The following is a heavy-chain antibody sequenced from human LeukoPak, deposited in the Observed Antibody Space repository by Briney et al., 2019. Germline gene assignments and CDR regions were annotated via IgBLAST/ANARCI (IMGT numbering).Heavy chain of an antibody. CDR1: GDSIRYSRYY. CDR2: VDWSGST. Sequence: SETLSLTCSVSGDSIRYSRYYWAWIRQPPGKGLEWIGSVDWSGSTYYNPSLKSRVTISVDRSKNQFSLKLSSVTAADTAVYYCASRSGYYSAEYFQHWGQGTLVTVSS. CDR3: ASRSGYYSAEYFQH. J-gene: IGHJ1*01. V-gene: IGHV4-39*07. D-gene: IGHD3-22*01.